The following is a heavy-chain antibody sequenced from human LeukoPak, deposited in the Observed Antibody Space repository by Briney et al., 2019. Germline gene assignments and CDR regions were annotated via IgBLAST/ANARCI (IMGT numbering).Heavy chain of an antibody. D-gene: IGHD6-19*01. CDR3: ARGQQWLEAFDY. J-gene: IGHJ4*02. V-gene: IGHV1-8*03. CDR1: GYTFTSYG. CDR2: MNPNSGNT. Sequence: ASVKVSCKASGYTFTSYGISWVRQAPGQGLEWMGWMNPNSGNTGYAQKFQGRVTITRNTSISTAYMELSRLRSDDTAVYYCARGQQWLEAFDYWGQGTLVTVSS.